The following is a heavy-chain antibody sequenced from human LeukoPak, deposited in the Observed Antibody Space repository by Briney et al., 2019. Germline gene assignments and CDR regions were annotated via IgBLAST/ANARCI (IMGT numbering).Heavy chain of an antibody. D-gene: IGHD3-16*01. CDR3: GSVRGILSYFDL. CDR1: GFTFSNFA. CDR2: INLNTGGT. J-gene: IGHJ2*01. Sequence: PGGSLRLSCAASGFTFSNFAIHWVRQAPGQGPEWMGWINLNTGGTNYAQKFDGRFSMTRDTSINTAFMELSGLTFDDTAVYYCGSVRGILSYFDLWGRGTLVTVSS. V-gene: IGHV1-2*02.